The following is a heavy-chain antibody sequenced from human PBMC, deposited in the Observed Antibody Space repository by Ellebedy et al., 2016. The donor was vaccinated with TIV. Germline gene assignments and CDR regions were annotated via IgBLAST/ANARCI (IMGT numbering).Heavy chain of an antibody. CDR2: IGGSGET. CDR3: AKDSAWEHEH. V-gene: IGHV3-23*01. J-gene: IGHJ4*02. D-gene: IGHD1/OR15-1a*01. CDR1: GFDVSNNG. Sequence: GESLKISCAASGFDVSNNGMSWVRQAPGKGLEWVSGIGGSGETYYTDSVAGRLTISRDKSTNTLFLQLNSLRVEDTALYYCAKDSAWEHEHWGQGTLVTISS.